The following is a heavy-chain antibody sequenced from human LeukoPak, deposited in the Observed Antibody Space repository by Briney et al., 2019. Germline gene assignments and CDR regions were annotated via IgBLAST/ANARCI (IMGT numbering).Heavy chain of an antibody. V-gene: IGHV1-8*03. CDR1: GYTFTSYD. J-gene: IGHJ6*03. CDR3: ARGSTGHSIAEPTNYMDV. D-gene: IGHD6-6*01. CDR2: MNPNSGNT. Sequence: ASVKVSCKASGYTFTSYDINWVRQATGQGLEWMGWMNPNSGNTGYAQKFQGRVTITRNTSISTAYMELSSLRSEDTAVYYCARGSTGHSIAEPTNYMDVWGKGTTVTVSS.